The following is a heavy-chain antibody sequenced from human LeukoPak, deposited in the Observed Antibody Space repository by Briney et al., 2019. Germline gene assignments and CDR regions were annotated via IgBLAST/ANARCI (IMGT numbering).Heavy chain of an antibody. D-gene: IGHD3-22*01. CDR2: IIPIFGTA. J-gene: IGHJ3*02. Sequence: SVKVSCKASGGTFSSYAISWVRQAPGQGLEWMGGIIPIFGTANYAQKFQGRVTITAAESTSTAYMELSSLRSEDTAVYYCARPAHYYDSSGYTHGAFDIWGQGTMVTVSS. V-gene: IGHV1-69*13. CDR3: ARPAHYYDSSGYTHGAFDI. CDR1: GGTFSSYA.